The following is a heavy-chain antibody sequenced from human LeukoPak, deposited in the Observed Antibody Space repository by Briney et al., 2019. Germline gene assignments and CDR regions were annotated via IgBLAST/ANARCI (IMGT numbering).Heavy chain of an antibody. V-gene: IGHV4-34*01. D-gene: IGHD3-3*01. J-gene: IGHJ4*02. Sequence: SETLSLTCAVYGGSFSGYYWSWIRQPPGKGLEWIGEINHSGSTNYNPSLKSRVTISVDTSKNQSSLKLSSVTAADTAVYYCASGIYDFWSGYDYWGQGTLVTVSS. CDR3: ASGIYDFWSGYDY. CDR2: INHSGST. CDR1: GGSFSGYY.